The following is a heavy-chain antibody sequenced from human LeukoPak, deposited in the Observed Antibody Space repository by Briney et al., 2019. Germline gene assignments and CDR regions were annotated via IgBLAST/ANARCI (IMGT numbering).Heavy chain of an antibody. CDR2: IYYSGST. CDR1: GGSVSSGSYY. J-gene: IGHJ4*02. V-gene: IGHV4-61*01. D-gene: IGHD5-18*01. Sequence: SETLSLTCTVSGGSVSSGSYYWSWIRQPPGKGLEWIGYIYYSGSTYYNPSLKSRVTISVDTSKNQFSLKLSSVTAADTAVYYCARDYAAMDARIFDYWGQGTLVTVSS. CDR3: ARDYAAMDARIFDY.